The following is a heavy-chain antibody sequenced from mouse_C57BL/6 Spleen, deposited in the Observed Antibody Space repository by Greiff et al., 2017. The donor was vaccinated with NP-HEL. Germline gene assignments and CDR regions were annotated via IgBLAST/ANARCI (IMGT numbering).Heavy chain of an antibody. J-gene: IGHJ4*01. CDR2: ISSGSSTI. D-gene: IGHD1-1*01. V-gene: IGHV5-17*01. CDR1: GFTFSDYG. CDR3: ARRATVVATHYYAMDY. Sequence: EVKLMESGGGLVKPGGSLKLSCAASGFTFSDYGMHWVRQAPEKGLEWVAYISSGSSTIYYADTVKGRFTISRDNAKNTLFLQMTSLRSEDTAMYYCARRATVVATHYYAMDYWGQGTSVTVSS.